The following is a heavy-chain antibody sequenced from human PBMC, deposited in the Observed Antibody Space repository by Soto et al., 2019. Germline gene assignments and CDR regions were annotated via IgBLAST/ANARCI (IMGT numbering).Heavy chain of an antibody. CDR2: IRQDGSDK. Sequence: EVQLVESGGGLVQPGGSLRLSCAASGFTFNSYWMSWVRQAPGKGLEWVANIRQDGSDKYYVDSVKGRFTISRDNSKNSLYLQMNSLGAEDTAIYYCASPQQWLGQRGDFDYWGQGTLVTVSS. CDR1: GFTFNSYW. J-gene: IGHJ4*02. CDR3: ASPQQWLGQRGDFDY. V-gene: IGHV3-7*05. D-gene: IGHD6-19*01.